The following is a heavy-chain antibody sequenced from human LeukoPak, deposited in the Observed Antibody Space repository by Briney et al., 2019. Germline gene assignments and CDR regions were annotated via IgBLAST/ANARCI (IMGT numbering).Heavy chain of an antibody. D-gene: IGHD3-10*01. V-gene: IGHV1-18*01. CDR3: AQQEYGSGSFGSVY. CDR1: GYTFTSYG. CDR2: ISAYNGNT. J-gene: IGHJ4*02. Sequence: GASVKVSCKASGYTFTSYGISWVRQAPGQGLEWMGWISAYNGNTNYAQKLQGRVTMTTDTSTSTAYMELRSLRSDDTAVYYCAQQEYGSGSFGSVYWGQGTLVTVSS.